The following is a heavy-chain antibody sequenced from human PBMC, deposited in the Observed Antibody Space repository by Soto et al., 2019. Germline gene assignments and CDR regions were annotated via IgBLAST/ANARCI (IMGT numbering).Heavy chain of an antibody. Sequence: LRLSCAASGSTFSSYGMHWVRQAPGKGLEWVAVISYDGSNKYYADSVKGRFTISRDNSKNTLYLQMNSLRAEDTAVYYCAKDFVVDTAMVYYYGMDVWGQGTTVTVSS. J-gene: IGHJ6*02. CDR3: AKDFVVDTAMVYYYGMDV. CDR1: GSTFSSYG. V-gene: IGHV3-30*18. D-gene: IGHD5-18*01. CDR2: ISYDGSNK.